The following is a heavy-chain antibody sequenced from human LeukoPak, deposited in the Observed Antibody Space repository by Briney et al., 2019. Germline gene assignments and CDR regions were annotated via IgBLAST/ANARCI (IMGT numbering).Heavy chain of an antibody. V-gene: IGHV3-33*01. CDR1: GFTFSSYG. CDR2: IWYDGSNK. CDR3: ARRLAMVRGTSYGMDV. D-gene: IGHD3-10*01. J-gene: IGHJ6*02. Sequence: GGSLRLSCAASGFTFSSYGMHWVRQAPGKGLEWVAVIWYDGSNKYYADSVKGRFTISRDNSKNTLYLQMNSLRAEDTAVYYCARRLAMVRGTSYGMDVWGQGTTVTVSS.